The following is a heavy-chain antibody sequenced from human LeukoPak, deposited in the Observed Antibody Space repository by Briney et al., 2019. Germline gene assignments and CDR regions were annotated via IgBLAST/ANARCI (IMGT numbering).Heavy chain of an antibody. CDR2: TIPIFGTA. V-gene: IGHV1-69*05. CDR3: ARGLLDYYYYMDV. J-gene: IGHJ6*03. Sequence: ASVKVSCKASGGTFSSYAISWVRQAPGQGLEWMGGTIPIFGTANYAQKFQGRVTITTDESTSTAYMELSSLRSEDTAVYYCARGLLDYYYYMDVWGKGTTVTVSS. D-gene: IGHD2-15*01. CDR1: GGTFSSYA.